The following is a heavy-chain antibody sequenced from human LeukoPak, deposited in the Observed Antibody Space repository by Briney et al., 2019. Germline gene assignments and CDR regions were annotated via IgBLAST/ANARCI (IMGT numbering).Heavy chain of an antibody. CDR3: ACSYGSGSYPPVPYYYYMDV. CDR1: GFTFSDYY. D-gene: IGHD3-10*01. V-gene: IGHV3-11*01. Sequence: GGSLRLSCAASGFTFSDYYMSWIRQAPGKGLEWVSYISSSGSTIYYADSVKGRFTISRDNAKNSLYLQMNSLRAEDTAVYYCACSYGSGSYPPVPYYYYMDVWGKGTTVTISS. CDR2: ISSSGSTI. J-gene: IGHJ6*03.